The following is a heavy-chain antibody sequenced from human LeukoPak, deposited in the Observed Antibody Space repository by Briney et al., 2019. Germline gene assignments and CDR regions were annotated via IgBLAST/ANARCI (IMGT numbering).Heavy chain of an antibody. D-gene: IGHD6-13*01. CDR1: GGSFSGYY. V-gene: IGHV4-34*01. CDR2: INHSGST. Sequence: TSETLSLTCAVYGGSFSGYYWSWIRQPPGKGLEWIGEINHSGSTNYNPSLKSRVTISVDTSKNQFSLKLSSVTAADTAVYYCARGRPAALDYWGQGTLVTVSS. CDR3: ARGRPAALDY. J-gene: IGHJ4*02.